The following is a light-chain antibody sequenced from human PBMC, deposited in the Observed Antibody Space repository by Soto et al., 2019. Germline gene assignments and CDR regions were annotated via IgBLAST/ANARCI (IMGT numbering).Light chain of an antibody. CDR2: EVI. Sequence: QPVLTQPASVSGSPGQSITISCTGTSSDVGRYNYVSWYQQHPGRAPRLIVYEVINRPAGVSNRFSGSKSGNTASLTISGLHAVDEADYYCCSYTRSSTLLFGGGTKVTVL. CDR1: SSDVGRYNY. CDR3: CSYTRSSTLL. V-gene: IGLV2-14*01. J-gene: IGLJ2*01.